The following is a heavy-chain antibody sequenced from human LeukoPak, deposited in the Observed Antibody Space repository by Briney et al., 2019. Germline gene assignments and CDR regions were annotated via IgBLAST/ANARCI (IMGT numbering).Heavy chain of an antibody. CDR1: GFTFSNYG. V-gene: IGHV3-30*03. D-gene: IGHD6-19*01. CDR2: ISNDGNDK. CDR3: ARVGVGTVAGNYFDD. Sequence: GGSLRLSCAASGFTFSNYGMHWVRQAPGEGLEWVALISNDGNDKYYADSVKGRFTISRHNSENTLSLQMNNLRSEDTAVYYCARVGVGTVAGNYFDDWGQGTLVTVSS. J-gene: IGHJ4*02.